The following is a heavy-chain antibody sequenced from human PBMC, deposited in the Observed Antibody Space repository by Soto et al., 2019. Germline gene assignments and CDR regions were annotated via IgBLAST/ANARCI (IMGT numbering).Heavy chain of an antibody. J-gene: IGHJ3*02. CDR1: GFTFSSYS. D-gene: IGHD1-26*01. CDR3: ARVRVGAAFDI. CDR2: ISSSSRYI. Sequence: PGESLTLSXAASGFTFSSYSMNWVRQPPRKGLEWVSSISSSSRYIYYAESLNGRFTISRDNAKNSLYLQMTSLSAEDTAVYYCARVRVGAAFDIWGQGTMVTVSS. V-gene: IGHV3-21*01.